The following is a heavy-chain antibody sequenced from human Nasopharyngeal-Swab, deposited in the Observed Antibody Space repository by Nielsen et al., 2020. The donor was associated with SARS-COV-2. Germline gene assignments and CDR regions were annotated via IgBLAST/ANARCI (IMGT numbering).Heavy chain of an antibody. CDR3: ARDGTYYDFWSGLPDY. V-gene: IGHV3-23*01. D-gene: IGHD3-3*01. CDR1: GFTFSSYA. Sequence: GESLKISCAASGFTFSSYAMSWVRQAQGKGLEWVSAISGSGGSTYYADSVKGRFTISRDNSKNTLYLQMNSLRAEDTAVYYCARDGTYYDFWSGLPDYWGQGTLVTVSS. CDR2: ISGSGGST. J-gene: IGHJ4*02.